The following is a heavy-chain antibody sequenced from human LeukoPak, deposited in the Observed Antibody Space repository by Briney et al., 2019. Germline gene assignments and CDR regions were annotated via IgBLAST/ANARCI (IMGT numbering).Heavy chain of an antibody. J-gene: IGHJ5*02. Sequence: ASVKVSCKASGYTFTSYAMHWVRQAPGQRLEWMGWINAGNGNTKYSQKFQGRVTITRDTSASTAYMELSSLRSEDTAVYYCARSTMVRGVMMRPAIDPWGQGTLVTVSS. CDR3: ARSTMVRGVMMRPAIDP. CDR2: INAGNGNT. D-gene: IGHD3-10*01. V-gene: IGHV1-3*01. CDR1: GYTFTSYA.